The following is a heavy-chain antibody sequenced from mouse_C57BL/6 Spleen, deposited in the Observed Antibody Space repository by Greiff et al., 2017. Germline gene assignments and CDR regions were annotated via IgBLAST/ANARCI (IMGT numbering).Heavy chain of an antibody. Sequence: QVQLQQPGAELVMPGASVKLSCKASGYTFTSYWMHWVKQRPGQGLEWIGEIDPSDSYTNYNQKFKGKSTLTVDKSSSTAYMQLSSLTSEDSAVYYCASREGGNFDFDYWGQGTTLTVSS. V-gene: IGHV1-69*01. J-gene: IGHJ2*01. CDR1: GYTFTSYW. D-gene: IGHD2-1*01. CDR2: IDPSDSYT. CDR3: ASREGGNFDFDY.